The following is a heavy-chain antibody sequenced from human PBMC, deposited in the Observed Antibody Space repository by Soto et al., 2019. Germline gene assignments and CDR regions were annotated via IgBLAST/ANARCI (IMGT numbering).Heavy chain of an antibody. Sequence: EVQLVESGGGLVQPGGSLRLSCAASGFTFSNYWMYWVRQAPGKRLVWVSRINSDGSVSSYADSVKGRLTISRDNVKNTLYLQMNSLRAEDTAVYYCARGDCVGGPCYSLAGSFYYYMDVWGKGTTVTVFS. CDR1: GFTFSNYW. J-gene: IGHJ6*03. CDR3: ARGDCVGGPCYSLAGSFYYYMDV. CDR2: INSDGSVS. V-gene: IGHV3-74*01. D-gene: IGHD2-15*01.